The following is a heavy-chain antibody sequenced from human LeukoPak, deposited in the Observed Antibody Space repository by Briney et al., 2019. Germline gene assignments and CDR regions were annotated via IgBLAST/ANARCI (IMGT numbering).Heavy chain of an antibody. J-gene: IGHJ4*02. V-gene: IGHV3-30*03. CDR1: GFTFSSYG. CDR3: ARDMEQLAGY. CDR2: ISYDGSNK. D-gene: IGHD6-6*01. Sequence: GGSLRLSCAASGFTFSSYGMRWVRQAPGKGLEWVAVISYDGSNKYYADSVKGRFTISRDNSKNTLYLQMNSLRAEDTAVYYCARDMEQLAGYWGQGTLVTVSS.